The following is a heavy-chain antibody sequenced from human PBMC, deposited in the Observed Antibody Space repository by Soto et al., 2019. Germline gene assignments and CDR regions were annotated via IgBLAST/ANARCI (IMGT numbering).Heavy chain of an antibody. V-gene: IGHV3-7*01. CDR3: TRDLYYAMDV. J-gene: IGHJ6*02. CDR1: GFTFSSHW. Sequence: EVQLVESGGGLVQPGGSLRLSCAASGFTFSSHWMSWGRQAPGKGLEWVANIKQDGSEKYYVDSVKGRFTISRDNANNSLYLQMDSLRAEDTAVYYCTRDLYYAMDVWGQGTTVTVSS. CDR2: IKQDGSEK.